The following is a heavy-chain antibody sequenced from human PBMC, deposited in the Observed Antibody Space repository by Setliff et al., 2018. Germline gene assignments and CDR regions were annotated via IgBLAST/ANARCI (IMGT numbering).Heavy chain of an antibody. V-gene: IGHV4-59*01. CDR2: IYYSGCT. CDR1: GGSISSYY. Sequence: SETLSLTCTVSGGSISSYYWSWIRQPPGKGLEWIGYIYYSGCTNYNPSLKSRVTISVDASKNQFSLKLSSVTAADTAVYYCARDEGSSYFYGMDVWGQGTTGTVS. CDR3: ARDEGSSYFYGMDV. D-gene: IGHD6-13*01. J-gene: IGHJ6*02.